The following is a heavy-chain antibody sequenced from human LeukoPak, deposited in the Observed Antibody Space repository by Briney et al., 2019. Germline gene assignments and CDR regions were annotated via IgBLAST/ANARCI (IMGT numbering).Heavy chain of an antibody. Sequence: GGSLRLSCAASGFTFSSYWMSWVRQAPGKGLEWVANIKQDGSEKYYVDSVKGRFTISRDNAKNSLYLQMNSLRAEDTAVYYCVTVDVAGLLDYWGQGTLVTVSS. J-gene: IGHJ4*02. CDR1: GFTFSSYW. D-gene: IGHD6-19*01. CDR3: VTVDVAGLLDY. V-gene: IGHV3-7*01. CDR2: IKQDGSEK.